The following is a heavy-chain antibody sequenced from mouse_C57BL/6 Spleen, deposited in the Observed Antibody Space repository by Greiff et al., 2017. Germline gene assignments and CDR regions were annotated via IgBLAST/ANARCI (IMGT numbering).Heavy chain of an antibody. CDR3: ARLGDGYYSFDY. J-gene: IGHJ2*01. V-gene: IGHV5-6*01. CDR2: ISSGGSYT. CDR1: GFTFSSYG. D-gene: IGHD2-3*01. Sequence: EVHLVESGGDLVKPGGSLKLSCAASGFTFSSYGMSWVRQTPDKRLEWVATISSGGSYTYYPDSVKGRFTISRDNAKNTLYLQMSSLKSEDTAMYYCARLGDGYYSFDYWGQGTTLTVSS.